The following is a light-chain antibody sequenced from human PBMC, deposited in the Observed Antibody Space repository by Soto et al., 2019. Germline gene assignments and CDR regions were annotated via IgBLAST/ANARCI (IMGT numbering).Light chain of an antibody. Sequence: QSALTQPASVSGSPGQSITISCSGTSSDIGAYDHVAWFQQFPGKTPKLVIYSVSNRPSGVSYRFSGSKSGNTASLTISGLEAVYEAEYYWLSYTVSRSYVFGPGTKLTVL. CDR3: LSYTVSRSYV. J-gene: IGLJ1*01. V-gene: IGLV2-14*01. CDR1: SSDIGAYDH. CDR2: SVS.